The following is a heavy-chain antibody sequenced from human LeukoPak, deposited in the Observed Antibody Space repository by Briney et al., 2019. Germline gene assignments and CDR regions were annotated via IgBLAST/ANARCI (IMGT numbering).Heavy chain of an antibody. Sequence: PSQTLSLTCTVSGGSISSGGYYWSWIRQPPGKGLEWIGSIYYSGNTYYNPSLKSRVTISVDTSKNQFSLKLSSVTAADTAVYYYASYISTPSRRNLDCWGQGTLVTVSS. CDR1: GGSISSGGYY. D-gene: IGHD2-2*01. J-gene: IGHJ4*02. V-gene: IGHV4-39*01. CDR2: IYYSGNT. CDR3: ASYISTPSRRNLDC.